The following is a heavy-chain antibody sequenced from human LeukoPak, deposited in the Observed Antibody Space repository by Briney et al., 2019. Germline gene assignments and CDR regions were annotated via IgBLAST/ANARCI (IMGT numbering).Heavy chain of an antibody. D-gene: IGHD6-13*01. CDR1: GFTFSNYN. J-gene: IGHJ5*02. Sequence: GGSLRLSCAASGFTFSNYNMNWVRQAPGKGLEWVAYITISTTLIYYADSVRGRFTISRDNAKNSLYLQMNSLRDEDTAVYYCAREPLEAAAGTSDHWGQGTLVTVSS. V-gene: IGHV3-48*02. CDR3: AREPLEAAAGTSDH. CDR2: ITISTTLI.